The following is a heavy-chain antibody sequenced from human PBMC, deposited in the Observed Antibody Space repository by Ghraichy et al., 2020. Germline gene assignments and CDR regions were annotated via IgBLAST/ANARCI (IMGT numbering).Heavy chain of an antibody. J-gene: IGHJ6*02. CDR2: INPNSGGR. CDR3: ARAPFGVVKYYYYYGMDI. V-gene: IGHV1-2*02. Sequence: ASVKVSCKASGYTFTNYYVHWVRQAPGQGLEWMGRINPNSGGRNYAQKFQARLTMTRDTSITTAYMELRRLTSDDTAIYYCARAPFGVVKYYYYYGMDIWGQGTTVTVSS. CDR1: GYTFTNYY. D-gene: IGHD3-3*01.